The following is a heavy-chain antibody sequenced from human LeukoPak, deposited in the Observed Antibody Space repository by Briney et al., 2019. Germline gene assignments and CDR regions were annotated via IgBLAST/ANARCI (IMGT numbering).Heavy chain of an antibody. Sequence: ASVKVSCKASGGTFNSYGLNWVRQAPGQGLEWMGGIIPIFGTTNYAQKFQGRVTITADESTSTAYVELSSLRFEDTAMYYCARGRSSGSDYNPFDYWGQGTLVTVSS. J-gene: IGHJ4*02. D-gene: IGHD1-26*01. CDR2: IIPIFGTT. CDR1: GGTFNSYG. CDR3: ARGRSSGSDYNPFDY. V-gene: IGHV1-69*13.